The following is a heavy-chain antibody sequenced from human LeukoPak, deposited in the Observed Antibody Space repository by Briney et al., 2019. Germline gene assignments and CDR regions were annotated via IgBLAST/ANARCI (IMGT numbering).Heavy chain of an antibody. V-gene: IGHV1-18*01. Sequence: ASVKVSCKASGYSFTNYGISWVRQAPGQGLECMGWISAYNGYTHFAQKFQGRVTMTTDTSTSTAYMELRSLRSDDTAVYYCARGFPPRRNYDSSGYYSYYFDHWGQGTLVTVSS. CDR2: ISAYNGYT. J-gene: IGHJ4*02. CDR1: GYSFTNYG. CDR3: ARGFPPRRNYDSSGYYSYYFDH. D-gene: IGHD3-22*01.